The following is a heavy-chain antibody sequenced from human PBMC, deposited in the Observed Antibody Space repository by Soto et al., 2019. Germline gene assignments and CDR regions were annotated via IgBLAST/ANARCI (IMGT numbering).Heavy chain of an antibody. CDR2: IDGSGGIT. J-gene: IGHJ4*02. Sequence: QLLQSGGGLVQPGGSLTLSCAASGFTFGTTDMSWVRQAPGEGLEWVSTIDGSGGITYYADSVKGRFTISRDNSRNTVYLQMNSLRGDDTALYYCVKNSGWFNNLGQGALVTVSS. CDR3: VKNSGWFNN. D-gene: IGHD6-19*01. CDR1: GFTFGTTD. V-gene: IGHV3-23*01.